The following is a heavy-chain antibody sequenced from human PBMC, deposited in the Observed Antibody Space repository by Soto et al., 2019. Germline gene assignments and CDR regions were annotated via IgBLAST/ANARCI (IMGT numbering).Heavy chain of an antibody. V-gene: IGHV4-4*02. J-gene: IGHJ6*02. CDR3: ARCAYGSYTFGIDV. Sequence: HVQLQESGPGLVKSSGTLSLTCAVSGVSISSSHWWTWVRQPPGKGLEWIGEIHYSGTTNYNPPLGGRVTIAADKSRNQFSLILSSVTAADTAVYYCARCAYGSYTFGIDVWGQGTTVTVSS. D-gene: IGHD3-3*01. CDR1: GVSISSSHW. CDR2: IHYSGTT.